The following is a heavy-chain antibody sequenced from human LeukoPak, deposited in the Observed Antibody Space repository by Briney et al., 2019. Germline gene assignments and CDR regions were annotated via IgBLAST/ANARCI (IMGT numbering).Heavy chain of an antibody. CDR1: GFTFSSYW. CDR3: ARDGGYGDYDPYYFDY. CDR2: IKQDGSEK. J-gene: IGHJ4*02. Sequence: PGGSLRLSCAASGFTFSSYWMSWVRQAPGKGLEWVANIKQDGSEKHYVDSVKGRFTISRDNAKNSLYLQMNSLRAEDTAVYYCARDGGYGDYDPYYFDYWGQGTLVTVSS. V-gene: IGHV3-7*03. D-gene: IGHD4-17*01.